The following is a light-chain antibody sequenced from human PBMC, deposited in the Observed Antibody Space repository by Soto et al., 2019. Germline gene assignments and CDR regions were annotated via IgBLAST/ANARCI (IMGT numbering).Light chain of an antibody. V-gene: IGLV2-8*01. CDR3: SSYAGSKVV. J-gene: IGLJ2*01. Sequence: QSALTQPPSASGSPGQSVTISCTGTSSDVGGYNYVSWYQQHPGKAPKLMIYEVSKRPPGVPDRFSGSKSGNTASLTVSGLQAEDEADYYCSSYAGSKVVFGGGTKLTVL. CDR2: EVS. CDR1: SSDVGGYNY.